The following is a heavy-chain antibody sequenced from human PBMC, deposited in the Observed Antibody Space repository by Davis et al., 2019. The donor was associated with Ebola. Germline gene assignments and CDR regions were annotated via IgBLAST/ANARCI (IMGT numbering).Heavy chain of an antibody. Sequence: ASVKVSCKASGYTFTGYYMHWVRQAPGQGLEWMGWINPNSGGTNYAQKFQGRVTMTRDTSISTAYMELSRLRSDDTAVYYCARDPEVDYDSSGWVDAFDIWGQGTMVTVSS. D-gene: IGHD3-22*01. CDR3: ARDPEVDYDSSGWVDAFDI. CDR1: GYTFTGYY. J-gene: IGHJ3*02. V-gene: IGHV1-2*02. CDR2: INPNSGGT.